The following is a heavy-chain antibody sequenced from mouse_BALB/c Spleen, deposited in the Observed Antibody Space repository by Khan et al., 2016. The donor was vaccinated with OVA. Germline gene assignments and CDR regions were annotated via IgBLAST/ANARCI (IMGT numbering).Heavy chain of an antibody. J-gene: IGHJ2*01. CDR3: ARTARIKY. CDR2: IRYSGST. D-gene: IGHD1-2*01. Sequence: VQLKQSGPGLVKPSESLSLTCTATGYSITSGYGWNWMRKFPGNKLEWMGYIRYSGSTNYNPTFKGRISITRDTSKNQFFLQLNSVTTEDTARYDCARTARIKYWGQGTTLTVSS. CDR1: GYSITSGYG. V-gene: IGHV3-1*02.